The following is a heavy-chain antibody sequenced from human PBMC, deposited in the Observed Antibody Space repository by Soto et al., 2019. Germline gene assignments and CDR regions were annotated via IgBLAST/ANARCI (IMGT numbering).Heavy chain of an antibody. CDR3: ARGVRAETYYTAFDY. CDR2: ISHNDEPKL. CDR1: GFSFKNYA. V-gene: IGHV3-30-3*01. Sequence: QVQLVESGGGVVQPGSSLRLSCAASGFSFKNYAFHWVRQAPGKGLEWVALISHNDEPKLFYADSVQGRFTISRDNFKNTVYLTMNSLRDEDTAVYHCARGVRAETYYTAFDYWGQGTQVTVSS. J-gene: IGHJ4*01. D-gene: IGHD3-3*01.